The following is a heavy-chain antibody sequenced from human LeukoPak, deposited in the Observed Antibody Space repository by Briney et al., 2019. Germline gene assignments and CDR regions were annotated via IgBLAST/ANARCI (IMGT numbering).Heavy chain of an antibody. CDR1: GYSFTSXW. Sequence: GESLKISCKGSGYSFTSXWIGWVRQMPGKGLEWMGIIXXXXXXXXXXXXXQXXVTIXXXKSISTAYLQWSSLKASDTAMYYCARHESQGQGDYWGQGTLVTVSS. V-gene: IGHV5-51*01. CDR3: ARHESQGQGDY. CDR2: IXXXXXXX. J-gene: IGHJ4*02.